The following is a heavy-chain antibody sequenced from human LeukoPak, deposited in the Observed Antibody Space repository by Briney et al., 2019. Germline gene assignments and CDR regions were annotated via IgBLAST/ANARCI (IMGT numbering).Heavy chain of an antibody. Sequence: PGGSLRLSCAASGFTVSSNYMSWVRQAPGKGLEWVSVIYSGGSTYYADSVKGRFTISRDNSKNTLYLQMNSLRAEDTAVYYCARDKPMVRGPPIYYYGMDVWGQGTTVTVSS. V-gene: IGHV3-53*01. D-gene: IGHD3-10*01. CDR3: ARDKPMVRGPPIYYYGMDV. CDR2: IYSGGST. J-gene: IGHJ6*02. CDR1: GFTVSSNY.